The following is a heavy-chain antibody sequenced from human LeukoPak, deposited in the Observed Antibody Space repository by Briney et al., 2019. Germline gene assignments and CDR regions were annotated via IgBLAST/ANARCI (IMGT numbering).Heavy chain of an antibody. CDR3: ARDRSSGYYWNAFDI. J-gene: IGHJ3*02. CDR1: GDSISSYY. D-gene: IGHD3-22*01. Sequence: SETLSLTCTVSGDSISSYYWSWIRQPPGKGLEWIGYIYHSGSTYYNPSLKSRVTISVDRSKNQFSLKLSSVTAADTAVYYCARDRSSGYYWNAFDIWGQGTMVTVSS. V-gene: IGHV4-59*12. CDR2: IYHSGST.